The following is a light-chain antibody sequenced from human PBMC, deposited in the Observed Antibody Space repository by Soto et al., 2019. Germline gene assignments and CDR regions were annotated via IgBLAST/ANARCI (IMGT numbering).Light chain of an antibody. CDR3: QQYNKWPLFT. CDR1: QSISTN. J-gene: IGKJ3*01. CDR2: GAS. V-gene: IGKV3-15*01. Sequence: EIVMTQSPATLSVSPGQRASLSCRASQSISTNLAWYQQRPGRSPRLFIFGASTRATGVPARFSGSGSGTDFTLTIISLQSEDFAVYYCQQYNKWPLFTFGPGTRVDIK.